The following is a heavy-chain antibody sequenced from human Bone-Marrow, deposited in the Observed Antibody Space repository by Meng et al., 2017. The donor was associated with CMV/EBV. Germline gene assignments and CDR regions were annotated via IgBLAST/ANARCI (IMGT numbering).Heavy chain of an antibody. D-gene: IGHD1-26*01. CDR2: ISGSGGST. V-gene: IGHV3-23*01. CDR1: GFTFSSYA. Sequence: GESLKISCAASGFTFSSYAMSWVRQAPGKGLEWVSAISGSGGSTYYADSVKGRFTISRDNSKNTLYLQMNSLGAEDTAAYYCAKDPSGVGATNYWGQGPLVTVSS. J-gene: IGHJ4*02. CDR3: AKDPSGVGATNY.